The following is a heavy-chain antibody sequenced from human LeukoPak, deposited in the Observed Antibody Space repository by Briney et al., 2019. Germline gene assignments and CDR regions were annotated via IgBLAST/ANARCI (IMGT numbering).Heavy chain of an antibody. CDR1: GFTFSSYW. Sequence: GGSLRLSCAASGFTFSSYWMHWVRQARGKGLVWVSRINSDGSSTSYADSVKGRFTISRDNAKNTLYLQMNSLRAEDTAVYYCARDHGDYGEYFQHWGQGTLVTVSS. V-gene: IGHV3-74*01. D-gene: IGHD4-17*01. CDR2: INSDGSST. CDR3: ARDHGDYGEYFQH. J-gene: IGHJ1*01.